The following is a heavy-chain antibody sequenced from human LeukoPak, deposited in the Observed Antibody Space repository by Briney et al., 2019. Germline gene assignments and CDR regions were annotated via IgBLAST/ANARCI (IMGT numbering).Heavy chain of an antibody. D-gene: IGHD3-3*01. CDR3: ARDGGFWSGQGAFDI. Sequence: PSETLSLTCAVYGGSFSGHYWSWIRQSPGKGLEWIGEINRGGSTNNNPSLKSRVTISVDTSKNQFSLKLSSVTAADTAVYYCARDGGFWSGQGAFDIWGQGTMVTVSS. CDR2: INRGGST. J-gene: IGHJ3*02. CDR1: GGSFSGHY. V-gene: IGHV4-34*01.